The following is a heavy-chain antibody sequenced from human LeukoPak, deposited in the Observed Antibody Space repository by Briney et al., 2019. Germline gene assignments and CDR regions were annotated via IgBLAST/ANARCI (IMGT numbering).Heavy chain of an antibody. V-gene: IGHV1-24*01. CDR1: GYTLTEMS. J-gene: IGHJ6*02. D-gene: IGHD2-2*01. CDR3: TTCLNGAGQPVAIYYYGMDV. Sequence: SVKVSCKVSGYTLTEMSIHWVRQAPGGALEWMGGFDPEDGETVYAPKFQGRVTMTEDTSADTAYMELSSLRSEDTAVYYCTTCLNGAGQPVAIYYYGMDVWGQGTTVTVSS. CDR2: FDPEDGET.